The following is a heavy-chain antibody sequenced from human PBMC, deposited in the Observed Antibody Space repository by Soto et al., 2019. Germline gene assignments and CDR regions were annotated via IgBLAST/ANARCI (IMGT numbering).Heavy chain of an antibody. CDR1: GFTFSSYA. CDR2: ISYDGSNK. Sequence: ESGGGVVQPGRSLRLSCAASGFTFSSYAMHWVRQAPGKGLEWVAVISYDGSNKYYADSVKGRFTISRDNSKNTLYLQMNSLRAEDTAVYYCARDGAIAAQSGDAFDIWGQGTMVTVSS. V-gene: IGHV3-30-3*01. D-gene: IGHD6-6*01. J-gene: IGHJ3*02. CDR3: ARDGAIAAQSGDAFDI.